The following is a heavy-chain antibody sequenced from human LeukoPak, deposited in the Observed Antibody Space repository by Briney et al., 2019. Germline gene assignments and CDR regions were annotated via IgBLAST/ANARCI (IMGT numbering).Heavy chain of an antibody. V-gene: IGHV3-64*01. Sequence: PGGSLRLSCAASRFTFSSSVMHWVRQAPGKGLEYVSAISSNGGSTYYANSVKGRFTISRDNSKNTLYLQMGSLRAEDMAVYYCARLGSGELDIDYWGQGTLVTVSS. D-gene: IGHD1-26*01. J-gene: IGHJ4*02. CDR1: RFTFSSSV. CDR2: ISSNGGST. CDR3: ARLGSGELDIDY.